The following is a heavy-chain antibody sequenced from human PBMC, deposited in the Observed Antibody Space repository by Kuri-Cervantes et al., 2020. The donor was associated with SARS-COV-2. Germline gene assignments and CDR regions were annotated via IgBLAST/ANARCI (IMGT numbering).Heavy chain of an antibody. D-gene: IGHD2-15*01. CDR1: GYTFINYY. Sequence: ASVKVSCKVSGYTFINYYMHWVRQAPGQGLEWMGMINPAGGDTNYAQKFQGRVTMTRDTSTRTVYMELTSLRSEDTAIYYCTRACDIVVVPYYGMDVWGQGTTVTVSS. CDR3: TRACDIVVVPYYGMDV. V-gene: IGHV1-46*03. CDR2: INPAGGDT. J-gene: IGHJ6*02.